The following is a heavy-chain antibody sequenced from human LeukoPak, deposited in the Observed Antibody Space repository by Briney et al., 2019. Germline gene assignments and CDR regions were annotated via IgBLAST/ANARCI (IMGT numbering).Heavy chain of an antibody. CDR1: GYSFTSYW. CDR2: IYPGDSDT. V-gene: IGHV5-51*01. J-gene: IGHJ3*02. D-gene: IGHD3-22*01. CDR3: ARQHYYDSSGYYTGAFDI. Sequence: GESLNISCKGSGYSFTSYWIGWVRQMPGKGLEWMGIIYPGDSDTRYSPSFQGQVTISADKSISTAYLQWSSLKASDTAMYCCARQHYYDSSGYYTGAFDIWGQGTMVTVSS.